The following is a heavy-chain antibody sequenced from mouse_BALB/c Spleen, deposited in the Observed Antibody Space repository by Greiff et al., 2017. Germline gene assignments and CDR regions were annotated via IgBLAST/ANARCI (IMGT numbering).Heavy chain of an antibody. CDR1: GYTFTSYY. J-gene: IGHJ2*01. Sequence: QVQLQQSGPELVKPGASVRISCKASGYTFTSYYIHWVKQRPGQGLEWIGWIYPGNVNTKYNEKFKGKATLTADKSSSTAYMQLSSLTSEDSAVYFCARGDGNYEGVGYWGQGTTLTVSS. V-gene: IGHV1S56*01. CDR2: IYPGNVNT. CDR3: ARGDGNYEGVGY. D-gene: IGHD2-1*01.